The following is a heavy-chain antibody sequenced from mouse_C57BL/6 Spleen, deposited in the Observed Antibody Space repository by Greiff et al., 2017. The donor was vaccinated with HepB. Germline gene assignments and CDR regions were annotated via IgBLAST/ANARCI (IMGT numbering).Heavy chain of an antibody. D-gene: IGHD2-1*01. Sequence: VQLQQSGPVLVKPGASVKMSCKASGYTFTDDYMNWVKQSYGKSLEWIGVINPYNGGTSYNQKFKGKATLTVDKSSSTAYMELNSLTSEDSAVYYCARKALGYGTYVDYWGQGTTLTVSS. J-gene: IGHJ2*01. CDR3: ARKALGYGTYVDY. CDR1: GYTFTDDY. CDR2: INPYNGGT. V-gene: IGHV1-19*01.